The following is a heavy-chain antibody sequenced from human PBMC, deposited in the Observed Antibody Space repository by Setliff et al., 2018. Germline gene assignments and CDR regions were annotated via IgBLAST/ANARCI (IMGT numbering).Heavy chain of an antibody. D-gene: IGHD3-16*01. V-gene: IGHV4-59*01. CDR3: VGSVFDYYFEY. CDR1: GISISRYY. J-gene: IGHJ4*02. Sequence: SETLSLTCNVSGISISRYYWSWIWQSPERGLEWIGYMYYRGSTNYNPSLKSRVTLSIDTSKKQFSLNLTSVTAADTAVYYCVGSVFDYYFEYWGQGALVTVSS. CDR2: MYYRGST.